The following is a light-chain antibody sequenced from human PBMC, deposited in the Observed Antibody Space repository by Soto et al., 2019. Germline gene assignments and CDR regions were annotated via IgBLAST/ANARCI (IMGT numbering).Light chain of an antibody. CDR1: QSISSSY. CDR3: QQRANRPLTT. J-gene: IGKJ5*01. V-gene: IGKV3D-20*02. Sequence: ETVLTQSPGTLSLSPGERATLSCRAIQSISSSYLAWYQQKPGQAPTLLIYGPSSRATGIPDRFSGSVSGTDFTLTINRLEPEDFATYYGQQRANRPLTTFGHGTRLEIK. CDR2: GPS.